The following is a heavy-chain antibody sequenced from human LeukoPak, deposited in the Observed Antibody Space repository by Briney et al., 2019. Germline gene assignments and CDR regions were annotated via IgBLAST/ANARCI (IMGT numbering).Heavy chain of an antibody. CDR2: IGTAGDT. J-gene: IGHJ4*02. V-gene: IGHV3-13*01. CDR3: ASGLSATASFDY. D-gene: IGHD6-19*01. Sequence: GGSLRLSCAASGFTFNIYDMHWVRQTTEKRLEWVSGIGTAGDTYYPGSVKGRFTISRENARNSFYLQMNSLRAEDTAVYFCASGLSATASFDYWGQGTLVTVSS. CDR1: GFTFNIYD.